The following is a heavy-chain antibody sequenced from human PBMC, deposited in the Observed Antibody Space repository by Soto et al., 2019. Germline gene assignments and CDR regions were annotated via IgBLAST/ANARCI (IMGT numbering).Heavy chain of an antibody. J-gene: IGHJ4*02. D-gene: IGHD5-12*01. CDR1: GYSFTYYD. V-gene: IGHV1-8*01. Sequence: GSSVKVSCNASGYSFTYYDINWVRQATGQGLEWMGWMNPHTGNTRYAQKFQGRFIMTRDTSISTAYMELGSLSSEDTAVYYCARGKLATMTDFWGQGSLVTVSS. CDR3: ARGKLATMTDF. CDR2: MNPHTGNT.